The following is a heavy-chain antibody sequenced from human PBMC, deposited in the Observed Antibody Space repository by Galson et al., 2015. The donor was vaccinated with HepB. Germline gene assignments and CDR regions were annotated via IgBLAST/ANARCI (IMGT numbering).Heavy chain of an antibody. CDR2: ISGSGGST. V-gene: IGHV3-23*01. CDR3: AKTLGWLQFSWYFDL. J-gene: IGHJ2*01. D-gene: IGHD5-24*01. CDR1: GFTFSSYA. Sequence: SLRLSCAASGFTFSSYAMSWVRQAPGKGLEWVSAISGSGGSTYYADSVKGRFTISRDNSKNTLYLQMNSLRAEDTAVYYCAKTLGWLQFSWYFDLWGRGTLVTVSS.